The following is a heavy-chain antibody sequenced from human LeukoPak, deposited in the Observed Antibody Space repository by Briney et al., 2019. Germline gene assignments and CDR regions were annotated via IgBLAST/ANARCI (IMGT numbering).Heavy chain of an antibody. CDR2: TFYTGRT. Sequence: SGTLSLTCTVSGDSIISNIYWWDWVRLPPGKGPEWIGATFYTGRTFYSPSLKSRVTISVDTSKNQFSLDLSSATAADTAVYYCARRRHNFDFYDVWGQGTRVTVSS. J-gene: IGHJ3*01. D-gene: IGHD3/OR15-3a*01. V-gene: IGHV4-39*01. CDR1: GDSIISNIYW. CDR3: ARRRHNFDFYDV.